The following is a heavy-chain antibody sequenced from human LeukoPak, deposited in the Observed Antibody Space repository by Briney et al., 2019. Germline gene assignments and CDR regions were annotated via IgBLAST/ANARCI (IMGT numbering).Heavy chain of an antibody. CDR1: GFTFDDYA. D-gene: IGHD6-19*01. CDR3: AKDYGYSNDWYLIDY. V-gene: IGHV3-43D*03. Sequence: QTGGSLRLSCAASGFTFDDYAMHWVRQPPGKGLEWISLITWDGGISYYVDSLKGRFTISRDNSKNSLYLQMNSLRTEDTAFYYCAKDYGYSNDWYLIDYWGQGTLVTVSS. CDR2: ITWDGGIS. J-gene: IGHJ4*02.